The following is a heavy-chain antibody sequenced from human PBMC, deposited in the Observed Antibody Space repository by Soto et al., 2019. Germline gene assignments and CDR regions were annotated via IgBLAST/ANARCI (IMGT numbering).Heavy chain of an antibody. CDR1: GFTFSDYY. D-gene: IGHD6-13*01. CDR2: ISSSTSHT. J-gene: IGHJ4*02. V-gene: IGHV3-11*05. CDR3: ARGRGAAADDFDF. Sequence: QVQLVESGGGLVKPGGSLRLSCAVSGFTFSDYYMTWIRQAPGKGLEWVSYISSSTSHTNYADSVKGRFTISRDNAKNSLFLQMNSLRAEDTAVYYCARGRGAAADDFDFWGQGTLVTVPS.